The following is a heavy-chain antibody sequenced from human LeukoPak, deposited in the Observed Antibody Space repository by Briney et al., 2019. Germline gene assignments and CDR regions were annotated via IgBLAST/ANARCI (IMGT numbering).Heavy chain of an antibody. V-gene: IGHV3-53*01. CDR1: GLTVSTNY. D-gene: IGHD3-22*01. J-gene: IGHJ4*02. CDR3: ARDLDYFDSSGSHRRRNYFDY. Sequence: SGGSLRLSCAASGLTVSTNYMTWVRQAPGKGLEWVSIIHSDGSTYYADSVKGRFTISRDNYKNTLNLQMNSLRGEDTAMYYCARDLDYFDSSGSHRRRNYFDYWGQGTLVTVSS. CDR2: IHSDGST.